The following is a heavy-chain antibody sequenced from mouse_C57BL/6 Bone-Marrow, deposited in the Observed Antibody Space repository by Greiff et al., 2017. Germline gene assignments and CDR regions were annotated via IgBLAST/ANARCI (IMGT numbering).Heavy chain of an antibody. V-gene: IGHV3-6*01. D-gene: IGHD1-1*01. Sequence: EVQRVESGPGLVKPSQSLSLTCSVTGYSITSGYYWNWIRQFPGNKLEWMGYISYDGSNNYNPSLKNRISITRDTSKNQFFLKLNSVTTEDTATYYCAREGGSSYGWYCDVWGTGTTVTVSS. J-gene: IGHJ1*03. CDR2: ISYDGSN. CDR1: GYSITSGYY. CDR3: AREGGSSYGWYCDV.